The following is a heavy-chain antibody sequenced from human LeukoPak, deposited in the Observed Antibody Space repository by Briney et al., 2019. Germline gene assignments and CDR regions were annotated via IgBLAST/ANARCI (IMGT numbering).Heavy chain of an antibody. D-gene: IGHD6-19*01. V-gene: IGHV3-21*01. Sequence: GGSLRLSCAASGFTSSSYSMNWVRQAPGKGLEWVSSISSSSSYIYYADSVKGRFTISRDNAKNSLYLQMNSLRAEDTAVYYCARVSIAVAGTSFDYWGQGTLVTVSS. CDR3: ARVSIAVAGTSFDY. J-gene: IGHJ4*02. CDR2: ISSSSSYI. CDR1: GFTSSSYS.